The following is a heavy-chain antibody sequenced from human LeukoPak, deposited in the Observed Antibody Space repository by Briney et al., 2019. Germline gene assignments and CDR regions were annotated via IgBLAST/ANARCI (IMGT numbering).Heavy chain of an antibody. Sequence: GGSLRLSCAASGFTFSSYWMSWVRQAPGKGLEWVANIKQDGSEKYYVDSVKGRFTISRDNAKNSLYLQMNSLRAEDTAAYYCARDHSYGRIDYWGQGTLVTVSS. CDR1: GFTFSSYW. J-gene: IGHJ4*02. CDR2: IKQDGSEK. D-gene: IGHD5-18*01. CDR3: ARDHSYGRIDY. V-gene: IGHV3-7*01.